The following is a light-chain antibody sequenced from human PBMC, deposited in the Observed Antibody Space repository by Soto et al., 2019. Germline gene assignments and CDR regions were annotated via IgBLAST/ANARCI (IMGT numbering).Light chain of an antibody. J-gene: IGKJ5*01. CDR3: QKYNNWPPIT. CDR2: DAS. Sequence: EIVMTQSPGTLSVSPGERATLSCRASQSVRSKLAWYQQKPGQDPRLLIYDASTRATGIPARFSGSGSGTEFTLTISSLQSEDFAVYYCQKYNNWPPITLGQGTRLEIK. V-gene: IGKV3-15*01. CDR1: QSVRSK.